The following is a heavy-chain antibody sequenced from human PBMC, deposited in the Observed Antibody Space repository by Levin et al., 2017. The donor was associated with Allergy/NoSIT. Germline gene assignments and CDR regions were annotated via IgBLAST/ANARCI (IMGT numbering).Heavy chain of an antibody. CDR2: IYYSGSS. CDR1: GASISSSNYY. D-gene: IGHD6-13*01. V-gene: IGHV4-39*07. J-gene: IGHJ4*02. CDR3: ARADFRWQQLARGYFDY. Sequence: SETLSLTCTVSGASISSSNYYWDWIRQPPGKGLEWIGSIYYSGSSYYNPSLKSRVTISIDTSKNQFSLKVNSVTAADTAVYYCARADFRWQQLARGYFDYWGQGTLVAVSS.